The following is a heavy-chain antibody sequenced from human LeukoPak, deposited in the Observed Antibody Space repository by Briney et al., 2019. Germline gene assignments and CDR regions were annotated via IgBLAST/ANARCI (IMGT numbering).Heavy chain of an antibody. CDR1: GGSFSGYY. J-gene: IGHJ5*02. V-gene: IGHV4-34*01. D-gene: IGHD3-3*01. Sequence: PSATLSLTCAVYGGSFSGYYWSWIRQPPGKGLEWIGEINHSGSTNYNPSLKSRVTISVDTSKNQFSLKLSSVTAADTAVYYCARPYDFWSGYYTGYNWFDPWGQGTLVTVSS. CDR3: ARPYDFWSGYYTGYNWFDP. CDR2: INHSGST.